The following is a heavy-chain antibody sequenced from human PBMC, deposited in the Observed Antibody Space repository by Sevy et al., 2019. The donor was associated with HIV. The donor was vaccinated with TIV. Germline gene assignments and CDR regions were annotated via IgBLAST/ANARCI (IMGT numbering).Heavy chain of an antibody. CDR1: GFTFSSYS. CDR2: ISSSSSYI. Sequence: GGSLRLSCAASGFTFSSYSINWVRQAPGKGLEWVSSISSSSSYIYYADSVKGRFTISRDNAKNSLYLQMNSPRAEDTAVYYCARCGSDDPIQRRTRDYYYYGMDVWGQGTTVTVSS. D-gene: IGHD5-18*01. CDR3: ARCGSDDPIQRRTRDYYYYGMDV. J-gene: IGHJ6*02. V-gene: IGHV3-21*01.